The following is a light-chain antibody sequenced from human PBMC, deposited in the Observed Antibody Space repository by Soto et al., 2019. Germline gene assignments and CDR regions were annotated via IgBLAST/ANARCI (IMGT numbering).Light chain of an antibody. J-gene: IGLJ1*01. CDR2: AVT. CDR3: SSYTSSSTL. Sequence: QSVLTQPASVSGSPGQSITISCGGTGDDIGGYNFVSWYQQHPGKAPKLMIYAVTDRPSGVSSRFSGSKSGNTASLTISGLQAEDEADYYCSSYTSSSTLFGTGTKVTVL. V-gene: IGLV2-14*01. CDR1: GDDIGGYNF.